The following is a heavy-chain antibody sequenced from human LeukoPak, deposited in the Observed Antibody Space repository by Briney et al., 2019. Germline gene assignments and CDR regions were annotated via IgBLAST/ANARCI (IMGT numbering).Heavy chain of an antibody. CDR1: WDSVSSNSAA. Sequence: SQTLSLTCAISWDSVSSNSAAWNWIRQSPSRGLEWLGRTYYRSKWYNDYAVSVKSRITINPDTSKNQFSLQLNSVTPEDTAVYYCARESFLDTYYYDSQYYFDYWGQGTLVTVSS. J-gene: IGHJ4*02. CDR3: ARESFLDTYYYDSQYYFDY. V-gene: IGHV6-1*01. CDR2: TYYRSKWYN. D-gene: IGHD3-22*01.